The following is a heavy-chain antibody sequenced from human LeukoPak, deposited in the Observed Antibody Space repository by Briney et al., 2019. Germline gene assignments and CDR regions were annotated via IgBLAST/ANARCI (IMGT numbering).Heavy chain of an antibody. CDR3: ARPYSSNWYDAFHF. CDR1: GGPITGYY. V-gene: IGHV4-59*01. Sequence: SSETLSLTCTVFGGPITGYYWSWIRQPPGKGLEWIGYVSYRGSTNYNPSLKGRVTISVDTSKNQFSLKLSSVTAADTAVYYCARPYSSNWYDAFHFWGQGTMVTVSS. J-gene: IGHJ3*01. D-gene: IGHD6-13*01. CDR2: VSYRGST.